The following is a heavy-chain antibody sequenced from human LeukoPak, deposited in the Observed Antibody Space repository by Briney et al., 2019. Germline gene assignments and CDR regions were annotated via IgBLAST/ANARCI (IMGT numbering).Heavy chain of an antibody. CDR3: TKDRRGPAAGTWYFDS. J-gene: IGHJ4*02. CDR1: GFTFSSTT. Sequence: GGSLRLSCVASGFTFSSTTMGWVRQAPGRGLEWVSSITAIDGRTYYADSVRGRFTISRDNSKNTVYLQQNSLRAGDTAIYYCTKDRRGPAAGTWYFDSWGQGTLVTVSS. V-gene: IGHV3-23*01. CDR2: ITAIDGRT. D-gene: IGHD6-13*01.